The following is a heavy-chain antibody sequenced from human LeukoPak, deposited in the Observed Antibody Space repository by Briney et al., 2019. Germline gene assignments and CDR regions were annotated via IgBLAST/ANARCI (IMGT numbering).Heavy chain of an antibody. CDR2: ISSSSSYI. CDR1: GFIFSSYN. CDR3: ARVFTTAGDMGFDY. J-gene: IGHJ4*02. V-gene: IGHV3-21*01. Sequence: PGGSLRLSCTASGFIFSSYNMNWVRQAPGKGLEWVSSISSSSSYIYYADSVKGRFTISRDNAKNSLYLQMNSLRAEDTAVYYCARVFTTAGDMGFDYWGQGTLVTVSS. D-gene: IGHD6-13*01.